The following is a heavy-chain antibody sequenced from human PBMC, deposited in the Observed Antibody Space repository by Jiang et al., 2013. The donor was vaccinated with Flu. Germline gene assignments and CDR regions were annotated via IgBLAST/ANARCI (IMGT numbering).Heavy chain of an antibody. D-gene: IGHD2-2*02. Sequence: TFSSYAISWVRQAPGQGLEWMGGIIPIFGTANYAQKFQGRVTITADESTSTAYMELSSLRSEDTAVYYCASAYCSSTSCYSPTYYYYYMDVWGKGTTVTVSS. CDR1: TFSSYA. CDR3: ASAYCSSTSCYSPTYYYYYMDV. J-gene: IGHJ6*03. CDR2: IIPIFGTA. V-gene: IGHV1-69*01.